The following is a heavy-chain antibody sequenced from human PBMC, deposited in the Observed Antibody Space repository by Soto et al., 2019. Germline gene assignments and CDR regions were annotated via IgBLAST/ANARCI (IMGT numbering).Heavy chain of an antibody. CDR2: IFYLGSS. Sequence: SETLSLTCTVSGDSIISSDFYWGWVRQPPGKGLEWIGSIFYLGSSYYNPSLKSRVTMSVDTSKNQFSLRLRSVTAADTALYFCARHSLALRKNNWFDPWGQGIMVSVSS. CDR3: ARHSLALRKNNWFDP. CDR1: GDSIISSDFY. D-gene: IGHD2-15*01. J-gene: IGHJ5*02. V-gene: IGHV4-39*01.